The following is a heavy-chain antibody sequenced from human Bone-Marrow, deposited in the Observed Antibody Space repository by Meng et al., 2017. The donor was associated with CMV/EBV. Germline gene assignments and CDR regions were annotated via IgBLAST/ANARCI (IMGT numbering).Heavy chain of an antibody. CDR1: GFTFTTFG. CDR3: ARALGSNN. D-gene: IGHD2-15*01. CDR2: IRRDGSDE. V-gene: IGHV3-30*02. J-gene: IGHJ4*02. Sequence: GESLKISCAASGFTFTTFGMHWVRQAPGKGLEWVAFIRRDGSDETYADSVKGRFTISRDNSQNTLFLQMSSLRVEDTAVYYCARALGSNNWGQGTLVTVSS.